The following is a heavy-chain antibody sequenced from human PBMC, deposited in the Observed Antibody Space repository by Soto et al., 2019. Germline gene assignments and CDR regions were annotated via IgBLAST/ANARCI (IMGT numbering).Heavy chain of an antibody. V-gene: IGHV3-23*01. CDR2: ISGSGGST. Sequence: PVGSLRLSCTASLFTFSSYARSWVRHSPFKGLEWVSAISGSGGSTYYADSVKGRFTISRDNSKNTLYLQMNSLRAEDTAVYYCAKVVRMEMATNPNDYWGQGTLVTVSS. CDR3: AKVVRMEMATNPNDY. D-gene: IGHD5-12*01. CDR1: LFTFSSYA. J-gene: IGHJ4*02.